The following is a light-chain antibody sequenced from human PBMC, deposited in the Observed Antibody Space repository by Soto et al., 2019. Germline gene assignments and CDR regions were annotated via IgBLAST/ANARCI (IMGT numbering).Light chain of an antibody. CDR3: KQYGSSPYT. J-gene: IGKJ2*01. CDR2: GAS. V-gene: IGKV3-20*01. CDR1: QSVSSSY. Sequence: EIVLTQSPGTLSLSPGERATLSCRASQSVSSSYFAWYQQKPGQAPRLLIYGASSRATGIPDRFSGRGSGTDFTLIISRLAPEDFAVYYCKQYGSSPYTFGQGTKLEIK.